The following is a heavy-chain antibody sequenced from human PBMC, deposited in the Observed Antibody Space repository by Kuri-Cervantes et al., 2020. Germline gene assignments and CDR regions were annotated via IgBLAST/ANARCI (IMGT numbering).Heavy chain of an antibody. D-gene: IGHD2-21*02. CDR3: ARHDRYCGGDCYPYYLDH. J-gene: IGHJ4*02. CDR1: GGSFSGYY. V-gene: IGHV4-59*08. Sequence: GSLRLSCAVYGGSFSGYYWSWIRQPPGKGLEWIGYIYYSGSTYYNPSLKSRVTISVDTSKNQFSLKLRSVTAADTAVYYCARHDRYCGGDCYPYYLDHWGQGTLVTVSS. CDR2: IYYSGST.